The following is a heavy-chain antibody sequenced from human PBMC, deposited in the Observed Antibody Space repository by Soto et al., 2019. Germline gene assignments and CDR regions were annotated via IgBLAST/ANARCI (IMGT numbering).Heavy chain of an antibody. Sequence: QVQLVESGGGVVQPGRSLRLSCAASGFTFSSYGMHWVRQTPGKGLEWVAVIWYDGSNKYYADSVKGRFTISRDNSKNTLYLQMNSLRAEDTAVYYCARRPRGRIAEADDYYYYGMDVWGQGTTVTVSS. CDR2: IWYDGSNK. V-gene: IGHV3-33*01. J-gene: IGHJ6*02. CDR3: ARRPRGRIAEADDYYYYGMDV. D-gene: IGHD6-13*01. CDR1: GFTFSSYG.